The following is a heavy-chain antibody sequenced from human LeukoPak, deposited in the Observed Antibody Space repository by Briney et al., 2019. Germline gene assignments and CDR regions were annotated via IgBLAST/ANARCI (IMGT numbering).Heavy chain of an antibody. CDR3: ARGTRGYSYGPRHFDY. V-gene: IGHV4-34*01. D-gene: IGHD5-18*01. J-gene: IGHJ4*02. Sequence: SETPSLTCAVYGGSFSGYYWSWIRQPPGKGLEWIGEINHSGSTNYNPSLKSRVTISVDTSKNQFSLKLSSVTAADTAVYYCARGTRGYSYGPRHFDYWGQGTLVTVSS. CDR1: GGSFSGYY. CDR2: INHSGST.